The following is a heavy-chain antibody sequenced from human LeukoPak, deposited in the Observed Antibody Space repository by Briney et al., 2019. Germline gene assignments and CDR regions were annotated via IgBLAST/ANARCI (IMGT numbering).Heavy chain of an antibody. CDR2: INPSGGGT. Sequence: ASVKVSCKASGNSYIHWVRQAPGQGPEWMGMINPSGGGTSYAQKFQGRVTMTRDGSTSIVYMEVSSLRAEDTAVYYCARGRGTIYMFDYWGQGTLVIVSS. CDR3: ARGRGTIYMFDY. D-gene: IGHD2/OR15-2a*01. V-gene: IGHV1-46*01. J-gene: IGHJ4*02. CDR1: GNSY.